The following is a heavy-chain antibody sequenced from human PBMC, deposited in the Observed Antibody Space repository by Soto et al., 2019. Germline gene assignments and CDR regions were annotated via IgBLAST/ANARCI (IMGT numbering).Heavy chain of an antibody. CDR2: IKQDGSEK. V-gene: IGHV3-7*05. CDR3: ARDGPIYDFWSGSYDY. Sequence: GGSLRLSCAASGFTFSSYWMSWVRQAPGKGLEWVANIKQDGSEKYYVDSVKGRFTISRDNAKNSLYLQMNSLRAEDTAVYYCARDGPIYDFWSGSYDYLGQGTLVTVSS. CDR1: GFTFSSYW. J-gene: IGHJ4*02. D-gene: IGHD3-3*01.